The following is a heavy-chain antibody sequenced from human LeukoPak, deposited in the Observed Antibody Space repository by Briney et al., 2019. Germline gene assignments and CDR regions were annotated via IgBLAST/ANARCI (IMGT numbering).Heavy chain of an antibody. CDR2: IYYSGST. Sequence: SETLSLTCTVSGGSISSYYWSWIRQPPGKGLEWIGYIYYSGSTNYNPSLKSRVTISVDTSKNQFSLKLSSVTAADTAVYYCARVVDRYYYGSGSLPKPHNWFDPWGQGTLVTVSS. D-gene: IGHD3-10*01. J-gene: IGHJ5*02. CDR1: GGSISSYY. CDR3: ARVVDRYYYGSGSLPKPHNWFDP. V-gene: IGHV4-59*01.